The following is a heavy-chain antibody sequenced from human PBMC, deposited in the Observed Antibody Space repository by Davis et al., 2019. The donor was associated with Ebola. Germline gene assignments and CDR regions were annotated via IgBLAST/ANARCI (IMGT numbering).Heavy chain of an antibody. V-gene: IGHV4-30-4*08. CDR3: ARDDY. CDR1: GGSFSGYY. Sequence: LSCTVSGGSFSGYYWSWIRQPPGKGLEWIGYIYYSGSTYYNPSLKSRVTISVDTSKNQFSLKLSSVTAADTAVYYCARDDYWGQGTLVTVSS. J-gene: IGHJ4*02. CDR2: IYYSGST.